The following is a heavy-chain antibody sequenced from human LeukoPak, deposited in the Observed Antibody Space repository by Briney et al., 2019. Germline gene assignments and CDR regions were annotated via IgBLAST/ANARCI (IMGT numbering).Heavy chain of an antibody. CDR1: GGSISSSSYY. D-gene: IGHD6-13*01. CDR3: PRAGAIAAADL. V-gene: IGHV4-39*07. Sequence: PSETLSLTCTVSGGSISSSSYYWGWIRPPPGKGLEWIGSSYYSGSTYYNPSLKSRVTISVDTSKNQFSLKLGSVTAADTAVYCCPRAGAIAAADLWGQGTLVTVSS. CDR2: SYYSGST. J-gene: IGHJ4*02.